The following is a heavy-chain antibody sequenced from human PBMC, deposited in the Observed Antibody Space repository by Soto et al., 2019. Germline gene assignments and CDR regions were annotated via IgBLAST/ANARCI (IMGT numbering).Heavy chain of an antibody. Sequence: GESLKISCKGSGYSFTSYWIGWVRQMPGKGLELMVIIYPGDSDTRYRPSFQGQVTISADKSISTAYLQWSSLKASDTDMYYCARWKGYSYDYYYGMDXWGQGTTVTVS. CDR1: GYSFTSYW. CDR2: IYPGDSDT. CDR3: ARWKGYSYDYYYGMDX. J-gene: IGHJ6*02. D-gene: IGHD5-18*01. V-gene: IGHV5-51*01.